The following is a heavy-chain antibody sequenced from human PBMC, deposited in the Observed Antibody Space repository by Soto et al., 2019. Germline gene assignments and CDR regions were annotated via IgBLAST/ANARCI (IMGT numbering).Heavy chain of an antibody. Sequence: QITLKESGPTLVKPTQTLTLTCTFSGFSLDTSGVGVGWIRQPPGKTLEWLALIYWDDDKRYSPSLNSRPTITKDTSKNQVVLRMTHVDPVDTATYYCAHIFDFDWVWAFEYWGQGALVTVSS. CDR1: GFSLDTSGVG. V-gene: IGHV2-5*02. CDR3: AHIFDFDWVWAFEY. D-gene: IGHD3-9*01. J-gene: IGHJ4*02. CDR2: IYWDDDK.